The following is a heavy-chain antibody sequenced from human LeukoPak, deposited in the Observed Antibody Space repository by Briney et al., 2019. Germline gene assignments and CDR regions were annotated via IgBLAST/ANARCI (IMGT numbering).Heavy chain of an antibody. V-gene: IGHV1-18*01. Sequence: ASVKVSCKASGYTFTSYGISWVRQAPGQGLAWMGWISAYNGNTNYAQKLQGRVTMTTDTSTSTAYMELRSLRSDDTAVYYCARDGQWLVMNAFDIWGQRTMVTVSS. J-gene: IGHJ3*02. CDR1: GYTFTSYG. CDR3: ARDGQWLVMNAFDI. CDR2: ISAYNGNT. D-gene: IGHD6-19*01.